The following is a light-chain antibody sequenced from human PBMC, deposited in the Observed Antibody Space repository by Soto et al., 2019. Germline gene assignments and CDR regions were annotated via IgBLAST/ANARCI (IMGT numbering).Light chain of an antibody. V-gene: IGKV3-20*01. Sequence: EVVMTQSPATLSVSPGERATLSCRASQIIRSNLAWYQQKPGQAPRLLIYGASSRATGIPDRFSGSGSGTDFTLTISRLEPEDFAVYYCQQYGSSPITFGQGTRLEIK. CDR3: QQYGSSPIT. CDR2: GAS. J-gene: IGKJ5*01. CDR1: QIIRSN.